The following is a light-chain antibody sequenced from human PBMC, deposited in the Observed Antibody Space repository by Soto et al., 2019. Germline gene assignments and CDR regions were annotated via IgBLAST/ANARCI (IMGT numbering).Light chain of an antibody. V-gene: IGKV1-27*01. CDR3: QKYSSVPV. CDR2: AAS. J-gene: IGKJ3*01. Sequence: DIQMTQSPTSLSASVGDRVTITCRASQGIRNFVAWYQQKPGKAPKLLIYAASTLQSGVPSRFSGSGSGTVFPLTINRLQPDDVATYSYQKYSSVPVFGPGTKVEIK. CDR1: QGIRNF.